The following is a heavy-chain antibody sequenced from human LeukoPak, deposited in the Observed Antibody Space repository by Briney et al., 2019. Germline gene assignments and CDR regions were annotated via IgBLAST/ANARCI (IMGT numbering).Heavy chain of an antibody. CDR3: AKDTAHLGTSTYDY. CDR1: GFTFSSYV. Sequence: GGPLRLSCAASGFTFSSYVMNWVRQAPGRGLEWVSAISGSGGSTYSADTVKGRFTISRDNSKNTLFLQMNSLRAEDTAVYYCAKDTAHLGTSTYDYWGQGTLVTVSS. J-gene: IGHJ4*02. V-gene: IGHV3-23*01. CDR2: ISGSGGST. D-gene: IGHD1-26*01.